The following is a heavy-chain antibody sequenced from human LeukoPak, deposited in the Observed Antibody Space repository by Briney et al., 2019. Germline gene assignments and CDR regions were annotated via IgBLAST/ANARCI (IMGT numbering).Heavy chain of an antibody. CDR2: IWYDGSNK. Sequence: PGGSLRLSCAPSGFTFSSYGMHWVRQAPGKGLEWVAVIWYDGSNKYYADSVKGRFTIPRDNSKNTLYLQMNSLRAEDTAVYYCAKEAVDYYDSSGYYPFDYWGQGTLVTVSS. D-gene: IGHD3-22*01. CDR1: GFTFSSYG. CDR3: AKEAVDYYDSSGYYPFDY. J-gene: IGHJ4*02. V-gene: IGHV3-33*06.